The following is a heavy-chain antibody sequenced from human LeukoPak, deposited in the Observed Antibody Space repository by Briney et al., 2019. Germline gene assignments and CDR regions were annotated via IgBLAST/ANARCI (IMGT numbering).Heavy chain of an antibody. D-gene: IGHD2-2*01. CDR3: ARIASLIN. Sequence: GGSLRLSCAASGFTVSSNYMSWVRQAPGKGLVWVSRISSDGSTTTYADSVKGRFTISRDNAKNMVYLQMNSLTAEDTAVYYCARIASLINWGQGTLVTVSS. CDR1: GFTVSSNY. CDR2: ISSDGSTT. V-gene: IGHV3-74*01. J-gene: IGHJ4*02.